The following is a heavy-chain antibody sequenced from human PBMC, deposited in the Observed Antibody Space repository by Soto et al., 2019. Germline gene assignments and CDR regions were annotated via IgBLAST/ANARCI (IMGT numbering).Heavy chain of an antibody. J-gene: IGHJ5*02. CDR1: GYTFTNYG. CDR3: ARDRPPYLEWMSQRGWFDP. CDR2: ISSYNGNT. Sequence: QVQLVQSGAEARKPGASVKVSCKASGYTFTNYGINWVRQAPGRGPEWMGWISSYNGNTNYAQNLQGRLTMSTDTSTNTAYMELRSLRSDDTAVYYCARDRPPYLEWMSQRGWFDPWGQGTLVTVSS. V-gene: IGHV1-18*04. D-gene: IGHD3-3*01.